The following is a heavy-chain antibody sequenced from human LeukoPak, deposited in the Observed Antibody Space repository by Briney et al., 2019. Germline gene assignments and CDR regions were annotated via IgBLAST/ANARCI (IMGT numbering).Heavy chain of an antibody. D-gene: IGHD3-22*01. V-gene: IGHV3-33*01. J-gene: IGHJ4*02. CDR3: AREGSTYYYDGSGDPKGDYFDY. Sequence: GGSLRSLCGPWGFTFRSYGVHGVRQARGKGLEWVAVIWYDGSNKYYADSVKGRFTIYRDNSKITLYLQMNSLRAGDRGVYLCAREGSTYYYDGSGDPKGDYFDYWGQGTLVTVSS. CDR1: GFTFRSYG. CDR2: IWYDGSNK.